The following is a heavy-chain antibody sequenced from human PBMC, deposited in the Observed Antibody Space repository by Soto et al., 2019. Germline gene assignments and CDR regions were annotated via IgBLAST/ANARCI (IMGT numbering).Heavy chain of an antibody. V-gene: IGHV3-30-3*01. CDR2: ISYDGSNK. Sequence: PGGSLRLSCAASGLTFSSYAMHWVRQAPGKGLEWVAVISYDGSNKYYADSVKGRFTISRDNSKNTLYLQMNSLRAEDTAVYYCARDPLWGTAMVLWYFDLWGRGTLVTVSS. CDR3: ARDPLWGTAMVLWYFDL. J-gene: IGHJ2*01. CDR1: GLTFSSYA. D-gene: IGHD5-18*01.